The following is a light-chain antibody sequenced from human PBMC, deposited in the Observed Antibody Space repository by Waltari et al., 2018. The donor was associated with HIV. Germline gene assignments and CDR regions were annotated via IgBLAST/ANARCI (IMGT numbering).Light chain of an antibody. CDR3: QQYDSALWT. V-gene: IGKV3D-20*01. CDR2: DAS. Sequence: EIVLTQSPAALSLSPGERATLSCGASQSLSSNYLAWYQQKPGLAPRLIIYDASNRATGIPYRFSGSGSGTDFTLTISRVEPEDFAVYYCQQYDSALWTFGQGTKLEIK. J-gene: IGKJ2*01. CDR1: QSLSSNY.